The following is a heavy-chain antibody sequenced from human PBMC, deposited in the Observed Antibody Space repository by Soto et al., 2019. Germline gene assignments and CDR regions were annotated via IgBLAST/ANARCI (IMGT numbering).Heavy chain of an antibody. J-gene: IGHJ4*02. V-gene: IGHV1-46*01. D-gene: IGHD3-3*01. CDR3: ARDANLFTYDFWSGYHDY. Sequence: ASVKVSCKASGYTFTSYYMHWVRQAPGQGLEWMGIINPSGGSTSYAQKFQGRVTMTRDTSTSTVYMELSSLRSEDTAVYYCARDANLFTYDFWSGYHDYWGQGTLVTVSS. CDR1: GYTFTSYY. CDR2: INPSGGST.